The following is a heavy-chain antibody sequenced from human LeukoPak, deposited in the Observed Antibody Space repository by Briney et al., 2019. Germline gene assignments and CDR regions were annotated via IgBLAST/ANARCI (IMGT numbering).Heavy chain of an antibody. Sequence: SETLSLTCGAYGGSFSGYYWSWIRQSPGKGLEWIGEITHSGSTRYNPSLKSRVTISVDRSKNQFSLKLSSVTAADTAVYYFARHADYDSNWFDPWGQGTQVTVSS. V-gene: IGHV4-34*01. J-gene: IGHJ5*02. CDR3: ARHADYDSNWFDP. CDR1: GGSFSGYY. D-gene: IGHD4/OR15-4a*01. CDR2: ITHSGST.